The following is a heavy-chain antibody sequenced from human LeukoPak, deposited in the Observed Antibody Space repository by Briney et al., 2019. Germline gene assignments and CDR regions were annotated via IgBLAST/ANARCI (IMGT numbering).Heavy chain of an antibody. Sequence: KSGGSLRLSCAAPGFTFSSYSMNWVRQAPGKGLEWVSSISSSSSYIYYADSVKGRFTISRDNAKNSLYLQMNSLRAEDTAVYYCAREAHYDSSGFDYWGQGTLVTVSS. V-gene: IGHV3-21*01. J-gene: IGHJ4*02. CDR2: ISSSSSYI. CDR3: AREAHYDSSGFDY. D-gene: IGHD3-22*01. CDR1: GFTFSSYS.